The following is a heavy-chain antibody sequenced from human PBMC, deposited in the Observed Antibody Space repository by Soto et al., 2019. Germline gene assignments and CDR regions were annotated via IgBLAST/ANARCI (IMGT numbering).Heavy chain of an antibody. Sequence: PSETLSPTCTVSGGSISSYYWSWIRQPAGKGLEWIGRIYTSGSTNYNPSLKSRVTMSVDTSKNQFSLKLSSVTAADTAVYYCARGSYYYGSGSLGDWFDPWGQGTLVTVSS. CDR2: IYTSGST. CDR3: ARGSYYYGSGSLGDWFDP. V-gene: IGHV4-4*07. J-gene: IGHJ5*02. CDR1: GGSISSYY. D-gene: IGHD3-10*01.